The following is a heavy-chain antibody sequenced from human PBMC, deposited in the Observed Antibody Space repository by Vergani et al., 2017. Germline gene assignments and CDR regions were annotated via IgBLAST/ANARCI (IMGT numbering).Heavy chain of an antibody. CDR1: GYTFTGYF. V-gene: IGHV1-2*02. CDR2: INPNRGVT. Sequence: QVRLMQSAAEVKKPGASVRVSCKASGYTFTGYFIHWVRQAPGQGLEWMGWINPNRGVTNYGQKFHGRVTMTSDTSTNTVYMELSRPKSDDTALYYCAKDRANSGAYPIDFWGPGTLVTVSS. D-gene: IGHD1-26*01. J-gene: IGHJ4*02. CDR3: AKDRANSGAYPIDF.